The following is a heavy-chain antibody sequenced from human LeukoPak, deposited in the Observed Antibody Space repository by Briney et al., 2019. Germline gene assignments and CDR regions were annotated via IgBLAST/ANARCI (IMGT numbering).Heavy chain of an antibody. D-gene: IGHD4-23*01. CDR3: ARLIRGKGVDY. Sequence: PSETLSLTCTVSGGSISSYYWSWIRQPPGKGLEWIGYIYYSGSTNYNPSLKSRVTISVDTSKNQFSLKLSSVTAADTAVYYCARLIRGKGVDYWGQGTLVTVSS. V-gene: IGHV4-59*08. CDR1: GGSISSYY. CDR2: IYYSGST. J-gene: IGHJ4*02.